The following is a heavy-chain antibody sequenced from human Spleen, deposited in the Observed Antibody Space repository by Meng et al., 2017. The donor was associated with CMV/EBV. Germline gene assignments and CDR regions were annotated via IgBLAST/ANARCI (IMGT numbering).Heavy chain of an antibody. J-gene: IGHJ4*02. CDR3: ARDGRFLEWLLYATIFYYFDY. V-gene: IGHV3-30-3*01. CDR1: GFTLSSYA. Sequence: GGSLRLSCAASGFTLSSYAMHWVRQAPGKGLEWVAIISYDGSKKYYADSVKGRFTISRANSKNTLYLQMNSLRAEDTAVYYCARDGRFLEWLLYATIFYYFDYWGQGTLVTVSS. D-gene: IGHD3-3*01. CDR2: ISYDGSKK.